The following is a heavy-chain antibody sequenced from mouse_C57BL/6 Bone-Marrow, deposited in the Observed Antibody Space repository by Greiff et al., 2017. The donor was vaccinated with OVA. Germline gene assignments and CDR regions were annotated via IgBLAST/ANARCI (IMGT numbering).Heavy chain of an antibody. V-gene: IGHV5-6*01. CDR2: IRSGGSYT. CDR3: ARHPPRGVFAY. Sequence: VQLKESGGDLVKPGGSLKLSCAASGFTFSSYGMSWVRQPPDKRLEWVATIRSGGSYTYSPDSVKGRFTISRDNAKNTLYLQMSSLKSEDTAMYYCARHPPRGVFAYWGQGTLVTVSA. CDR1: GFTFSSYG. J-gene: IGHJ3*01.